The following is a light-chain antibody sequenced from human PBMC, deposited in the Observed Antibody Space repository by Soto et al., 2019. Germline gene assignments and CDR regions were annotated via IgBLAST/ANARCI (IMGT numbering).Light chain of an antibody. CDR1: QSVSNY. V-gene: IGKV3-11*01. Sequence: EIVLTQSPATLSLSPGERATLSCRASQSVSNYLAWYQQRHGQDPRLLIYHASTRATGIPARFSSSGSGTEVTLTIISIEQADYSVYYCHQRDDWPPWTFGQGTKVEIK. CDR3: HQRDDWPPWT. J-gene: IGKJ1*01. CDR2: HAS.